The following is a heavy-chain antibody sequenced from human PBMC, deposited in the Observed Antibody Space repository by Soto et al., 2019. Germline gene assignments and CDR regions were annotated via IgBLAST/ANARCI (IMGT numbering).Heavy chain of an antibody. J-gene: IGHJ5*02. CDR3: AREDDTTGHYSWFDP. CDR2: FVPMFGSA. CDR1: GTTFDSFT. Sequence: QVQLVQSGPELKIPGSLVKVSCKPSGTTFDSFTFSWVRQAPGQGLEWMGGFVPMFGSASIAQRFQGRVRITADASTGTGYMELSDLRSEDSAIYYCAREDDTTGHYSWFDPWGPGTLVTVSS. D-gene: IGHD3-9*01. V-gene: IGHV1-69*01.